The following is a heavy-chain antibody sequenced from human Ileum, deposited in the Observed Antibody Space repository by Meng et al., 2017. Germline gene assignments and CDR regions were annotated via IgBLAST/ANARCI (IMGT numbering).Heavy chain of an antibody. D-gene: IGHD1-14*01. CDR1: GVSISSDIW. J-gene: IGHJ4*02. V-gene: IGHV4-4*02. Sequence: VPGLGKPSGTPSLSCAVSGVSISSDIWWGWVRQPPGKGLEWIGEIFQSGSTNYNPSLKSRVSISVDKSKNHLSLSLSSVTAADTAVYYCAKAAAYNLDIWGQGALVTVSS. CDR3: AKAAAYNLDI. CDR2: IFQSGST.